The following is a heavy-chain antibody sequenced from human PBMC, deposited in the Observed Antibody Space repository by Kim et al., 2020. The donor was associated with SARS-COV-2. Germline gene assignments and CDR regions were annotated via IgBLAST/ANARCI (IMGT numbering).Heavy chain of an antibody. D-gene: IGHD6-13*01. V-gene: IGHV4-31*03. Sequence: SETLSLTCTVSGGSISSGGYYWSWIRQHPGKGLEWIGYIYYSGSTYYNPSLKSRVTISVDTSKNQFSLKLSSVTAADTAVYYCARGIAAAGTPTWIPAYYFDYWGQGTLVTVSS. CDR3: ARGIAAAGTPTWIPAYYFDY. J-gene: IGHJ4*02. CDR2: IYYSGST. CDR1: GGSISSGGYY.